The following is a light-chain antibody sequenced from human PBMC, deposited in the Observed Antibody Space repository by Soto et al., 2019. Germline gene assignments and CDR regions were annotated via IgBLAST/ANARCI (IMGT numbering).Light chain of an antibody. J-gene: IGKJ1*01. CDR1: QTITSW. CDR3: QQYSAYSRT. CDR2: KAS. V-gene: IGKV1-5*03. Sequence: DIQMTQSPSTLSASVGDRVTITCRASQTITSWLAWYQQKPGKAPKLLIYKASSVESGVPSRFSGSGSGTEFTLTINSLQSDDSATYYCQQYSAYSRTFGQGTKVEIK.